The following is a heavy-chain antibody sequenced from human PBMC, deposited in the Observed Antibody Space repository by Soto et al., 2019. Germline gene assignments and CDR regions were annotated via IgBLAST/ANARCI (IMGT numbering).Heavy chain of an antibody. Sequence: ASVKVSCKASGYSFNSYYMRWVRQAPGQGPEWMGVINPSGASTSYAQKFQGRVTMTRDTSTSTVYMELSSLRSEDTALYYCASDYNAYQRQHVLDIWGQGTLVTVSS. CDR3: ASDYNAYQRQHVLDI. J-gene: IGHJ3*02. V-gene: IGHV1-46*02. D-gene: IGHD3-10*01. CDR2: INPSGAST. CDR1: GYSFNSYY.